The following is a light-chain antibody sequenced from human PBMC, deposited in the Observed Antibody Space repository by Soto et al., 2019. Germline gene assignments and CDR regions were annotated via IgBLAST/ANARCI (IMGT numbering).Light chain of an antibody. Sequence: AIQVTQSPSSPSASVGDRVTITCPATQGIRNDLGWYQQKPGKAPKLLIYAASSLQSGVPSRFSGSGSGTDSTLTISSLQPEDFATYYCLQDYNYPITFGQGTRLEIK. CDR1: QGIRND. CDR3: LQDYNYPIT. V-gene: IGKV1-6*01. J-gene: IGKJ5*01. CDR2: AAS.